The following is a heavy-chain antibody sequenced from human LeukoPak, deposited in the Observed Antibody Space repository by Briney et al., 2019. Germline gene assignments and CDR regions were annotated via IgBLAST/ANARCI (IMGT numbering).Heavy chain of an antibody. V-gene: IGHV3-30*18. J-gene: IGHJ6*03. D-gene: IGHD6-19*01. CDR2: ISYDGSNK. Sequence: GGALRLSCAASVFTLSIYGMHGVRQAPGEGGGGVAVISYDGSNKYYEDSVKGRFTISRDNSKNTLYLQINSLRAEDTARYYCAKDSEWLATYYYYYMDVWGKGTTVTISS. CDR1: VFTLSIYG. CDR3: AKDSEWLATYYYYYMDV.